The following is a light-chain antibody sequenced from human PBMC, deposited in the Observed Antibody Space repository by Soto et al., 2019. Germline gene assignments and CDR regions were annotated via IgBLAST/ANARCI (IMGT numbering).Light chain of an antibody. CDR1: QSISSY. V-gene: IGKV1-39*01. CDR3: QQSYSTPFT. J-gene: IGKJ5*01. Sequence: DIQMTQYPSSLSASVGDRVTITCRASQSISSYLNWYQQKPGKAPKLLIYAASSLQSGVPSRFSGSGSGTDFTLTISSLQPEDFATYYCQQSYSTPFTFGQGTRLAIK. CDR2: AAS.